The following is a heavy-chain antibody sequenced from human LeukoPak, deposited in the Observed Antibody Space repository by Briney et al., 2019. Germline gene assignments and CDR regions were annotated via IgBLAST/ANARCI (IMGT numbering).Heavy chain of an antibody. D-gene: IGHD6-19*01. V-gene: IGHV3-23*01. J-gene: IGHJ4*02. CDR3: AKSREWLVQRPYYFDY. CDR1: GHTFSTSA. Sequence: GGSLRLSCAASGHTFSTSAMSWVRQAPGKGLEWVSAISGSGGSTYYADSVMGRFTNSRDNSKNTLYLQMNSLRAEDTAVYYFAKSREWLVQRPYYFDYWGQGTLVTVSS. CDR2: ISGSGGST.